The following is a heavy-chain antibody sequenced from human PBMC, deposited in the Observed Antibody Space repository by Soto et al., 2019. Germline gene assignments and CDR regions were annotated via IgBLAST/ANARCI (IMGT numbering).Heavy chain of an antibody. D-gene: IGHD3-22*01. Sequence: GXSLKVSCKASGYTFTHYHVYWGLQAPGRGLEWLGMINPSGGSTTYAQNLQGRVTMTRDTSTNTVYMELSSLRSEDTAVYYCAREAINSSGYSHYFQPWGQGTLVTVSS. V-gene: IGHV1-46*01. CDR3: AREAINSSGYSHYFQP. J-gene: IGHJ1*01. CDR2: INPSGGST. CDR1: GYTFTHYH.